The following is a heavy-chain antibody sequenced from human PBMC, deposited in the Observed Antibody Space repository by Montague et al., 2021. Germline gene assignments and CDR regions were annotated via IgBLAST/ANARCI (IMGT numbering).Heavy chain of an antibody. CDR3: AAYYYGGGGRGS. J-gene: IGHJ5*02. Sequence: SETLSLTCSVSGNSVRCGNYHWGWIRQPPGKGLEWIGNICDGGSATYKTSLGSRVTMSLDTSSNQFSLNLRSATAADTAVYYCAAYYYGGGGRGSWGQGTLVTVSS. CDR2: ICDGGSA. D-gene: IGHD3-22*01. CDR1: GNSVRCGNYH. V-gene: IGHV4-61*01.